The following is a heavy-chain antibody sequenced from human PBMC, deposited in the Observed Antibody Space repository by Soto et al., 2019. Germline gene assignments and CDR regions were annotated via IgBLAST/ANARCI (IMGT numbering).Heavy chain of an antibody. J-gene: IGHJ5*02. CDR3: AIDPCWVRAPVEIAGWFDL. CDR1: GYTFTSYG. CDR2: ISTYNGKT. V-gene: IGHV1-18*01. Sequence: QVQLIQSGGDVKKPGASVKVSCKASGYTFTSYGISWVRQGPGQGLEWLGWISTYNGKTKYAQIFQGRVTLTKDTASTTTYLDVRDLISHATAVYYCAIDPCWVRAPVEIAGWFDLWGQGTLVSVSS. D-gene: IGHD3-10*01.